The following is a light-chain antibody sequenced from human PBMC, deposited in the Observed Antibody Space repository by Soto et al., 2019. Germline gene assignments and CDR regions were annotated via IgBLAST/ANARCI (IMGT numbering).Light chain of an antibody. CDR3: QQYNSYPCT. Sequence: DIQMTQSPPSLSASVGDRVTITCRASKGINNYLAWFQQQPGKAPKPLIYATSALHSGVQSRFTGSGSGTEFTLTITSLQPEDFVIYYCQQYNSYPCTLGQGTKGEVK. J-gene: IGKJ1*01. V-gene: IGKV1-16*01. CDR1: KGINNY. CDR2: ATS.